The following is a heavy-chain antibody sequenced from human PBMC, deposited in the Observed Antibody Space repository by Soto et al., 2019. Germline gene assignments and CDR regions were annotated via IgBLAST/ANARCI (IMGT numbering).Heavy chain of an antibody. CDR2: IKQDGSEK. Sequence: PGGSLRLSCAASGFTFSSYWMSWVRQAPGKGLEWVANIKQDGSEKYYVDSVKGRFTISRDNAKNSLYLQMNSLRAEDTAVYYCARVPIAARDYYYYGMDVWGQGTTVTVSS. CDR1: GFTFSSYW. D-gene: IGHD6-6*01. V-gene: IGHV3-7*03. CDR3: ARVPIAARDYYYYGMDV. J-gene: IGHJ6*02.